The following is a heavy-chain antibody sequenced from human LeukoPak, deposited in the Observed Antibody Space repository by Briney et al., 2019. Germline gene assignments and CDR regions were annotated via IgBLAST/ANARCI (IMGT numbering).Heavy chain of an antibody. Sequence: SETLSLTCAVSGGSISSGGYSWSGIRQPPGKGLEWIGYIYHSGSTYYNPSLKSRVTISVDRSKNQFSLKLSSVTAADTAVYYCATRLYYYYGMDVWGQGTTVFVSS. CDR1: GGSISSGGYS. V-gene: IGHV4-30-2*01. CDR3: ATRLYYYYGMDV. J-gene: IGHJ6*02. CDR2: IYHSGST.